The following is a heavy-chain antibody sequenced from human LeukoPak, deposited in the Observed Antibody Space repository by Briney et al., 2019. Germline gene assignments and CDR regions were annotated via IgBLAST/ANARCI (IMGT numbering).Heavy chain of an antibody. J-gene: IGHJ5*02. CDR1: GGSISSYY. CDR2: IYYSGST. D-gene: IGHD2-2*01. V-gene: IGHV4-59*01. Sequence: SETLSLTRTVSGGSISSYYWSWIRQPPGKGLEWLGYIYYSGSTNYNPSLKSRVTISVDTSKNQFSLKLSSVTAADTAVYYCARYVVPAVYNWFDPWGQGTLVTVSS. CDR3: ARYVVPAVYNWFDP.